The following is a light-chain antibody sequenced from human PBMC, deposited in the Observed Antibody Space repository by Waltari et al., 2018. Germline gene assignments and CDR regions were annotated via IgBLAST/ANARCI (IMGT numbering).Light chain of an antibody. CDR1: HNINAW. CDR3: QQYKTFSRT. Sequence: DVQLTQSPAPLSASVGDRFIITCRASHNINAWLAWYQQKPGKAPKVLIYEASNFESGVPSRFSGSGSGTEFTLTISSLQPDDFATYYCQQYKTFSRTFGQGTKVEI. J-gene: IGKJ1*01. CDR2: EAS. V-gene: IGKV1-5*01.